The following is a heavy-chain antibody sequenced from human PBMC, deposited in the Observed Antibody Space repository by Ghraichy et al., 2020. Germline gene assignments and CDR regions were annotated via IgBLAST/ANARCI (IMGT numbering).Heavy chain of an antibody. CDR1: GFTFGDYT. CDR2: IRSKAYGGTT. J-gene: IGHJ6*02. CDR3: TRDGPTIFYYYGMDV. D-gene: IGHD4/OR15-4a*01. V-gene: IGHV3-49*03. Sequence: GGSLRLSCTASGFTFGDYTVTWFRQAPGKGLEWVGFIRSKAYGGTTEYAASVKGRFTISRDDSNSIAYLQMNSLKTEDTAVYYCTRDGPTIFYYYGMDVWGQGTTVTVSS.